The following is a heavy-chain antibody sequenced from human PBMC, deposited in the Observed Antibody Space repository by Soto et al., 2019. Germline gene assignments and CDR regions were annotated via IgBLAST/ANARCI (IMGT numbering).Heavy chain of an antibody. V-gene: IGHV1-8*01. CDR1: GYTFTSYD. J-gene: IGHJ6*03. CDR3: ARVRSRRRLYSGYGNDGRSNYYYYYYMDV. CDR2: MNPNSGNT. D-gene: IGHD5-12*01. Sequence: GASVKVSCKASGYTFTSYDINWVRQATGQGLEWMGWMNPNSGNTGYAQKFQGRVTMTRNTSISTAYMELSSLRSEDTAVYYCARVRSRRRLYSGYGNDGRSNYYYYYYMDVWGKGTTVTVSS.